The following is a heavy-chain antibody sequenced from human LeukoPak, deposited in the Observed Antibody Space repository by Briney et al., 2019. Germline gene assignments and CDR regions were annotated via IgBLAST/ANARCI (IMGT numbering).Heavy chain of an antibody. J-gene: IGHJ4*02. Sequence: PGGSLRLSCAASGFTFDDYAMHWVRHAPGKGLEWVSLISGDGGSTYYADSVKGRFTISRDNSKNPLYLQMNSLRTEDTALYYCAKDYITYYYDSSGYSHFDYWGQGTLVTVSS. D-gene: IGHD3-22*01. CDR1: GFTFDDYA. CDR2: ISGDGGST. CDR3: AKDYITYYYDSSGYSHFDY. V-gene: IGHV3-43*02.